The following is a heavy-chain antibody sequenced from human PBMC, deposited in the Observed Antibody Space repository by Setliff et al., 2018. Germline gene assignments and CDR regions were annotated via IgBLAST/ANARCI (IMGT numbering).Heavy chain of an antibody. CDR2: LHTSGSI. Sequence: SETLSLTCTVSGGSIGSGTYYWSWIRQPAGKGLEWIGRLHTSGSIDYNPSLKSRVTISVDTSKNQFSLRLRSVTAADTAVYFCARDNTMVGATDYWGLGTLVTVSS. V-gene: IGHV4-61*02. CDR1: GGSIGSGTYY. CDR3: ARDNTMVGATDY. J-gene: IGHJ4*02. D-gene: IGHD1-26*01.